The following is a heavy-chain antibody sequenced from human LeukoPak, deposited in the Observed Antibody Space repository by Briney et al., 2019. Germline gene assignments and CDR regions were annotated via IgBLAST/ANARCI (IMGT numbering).Heavy chain of an antibody. CDR2: IYYSGST. Sequence: SETLSLTCTVSGGSISSSSYYWGWIRQPPGKGLEWIGSIYYSGSTYYNPSLKSRVTISVDTSKNQFSLKLSSVTAADTAVYYCARYGADWNYIPGWFDPWGQGTLVTVSS. CDR3: ARYGADWNYIPGWFDP. J-gene: IGHJ5*02. CDR1: GGSISSSSYY. D-gene: IGHD1-7*01. V-gene: IGHV4-39*01.